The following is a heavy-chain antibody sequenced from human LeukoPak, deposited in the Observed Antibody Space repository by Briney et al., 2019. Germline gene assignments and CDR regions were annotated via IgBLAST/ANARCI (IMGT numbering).Heavy chain of an antibody. CDR1: DGSISSGVYS. CDR3: ARPSRDGYRYTFDY. CDR2: IYNSGST. J-gene: IGHJ4*02. Sequence: PSETLSLTCAVSDGSISSGVYSWSWIRQPPGKGLEWIGYIYNSGSTNYSPSLKSRVTISVDTPKNQFSLKLSSVTAADTAVYYCARPSRDGYRYTFDYWGQGILVTVSS. D-gene: IGHD5-24*01. V-gene: IGHV4-61*08.